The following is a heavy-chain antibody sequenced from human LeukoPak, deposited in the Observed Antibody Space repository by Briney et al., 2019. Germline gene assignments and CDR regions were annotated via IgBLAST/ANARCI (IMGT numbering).Heavy chain of an antibody. V-gene: IGHV3-30-3*01. Sequence: PGGSLRLSCAASGFTFSSYAMHWVRQAPGKGLEWVAVISYDGSNKYYADSVKGRFTISRDNSKNTLYLQMNSLRAGDTAVYYCARGGAGELSYDFDYWGQGTLVTVSS. CDR3: ARGGAGELSYDFDY. CDR2: ISYDGSNK. CDR1: GFTFSSYA. D-gene: IGHD3-16*02. J-gene: IGHJ4*02.